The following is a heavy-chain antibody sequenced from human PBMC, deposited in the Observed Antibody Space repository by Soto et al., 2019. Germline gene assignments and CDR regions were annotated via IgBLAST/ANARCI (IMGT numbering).Heavy chain of an antibody. CDR3: ARPYGDYVEYFDY. Sequence: PSETLSLTCAVYGGSFSGYYWSWIRQPPGKGLEWIGEINHSGSTNYNPSLKSRVTISVDTSKNQFSLKLSSVTAADTAVYYCARPYGDYVEYFDYWGQGTLVTVSS. CDR2: INHSGST. J-gene: IGHJ4*02. CDR1: GGSFSGYY. D-gene: IGHD4-17*01. V-gene: IGHV4-34*01.